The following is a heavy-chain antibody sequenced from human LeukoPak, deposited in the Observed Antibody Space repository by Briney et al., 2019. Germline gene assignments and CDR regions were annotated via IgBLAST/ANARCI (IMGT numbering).Heavy chain of an antibody. J-gene: IGHJ4*02. CDR1: GFTFSGYA. CDR2: ISGSGGGT. Sequence: GGSLRLSCAASGFTFSGYAMTWVRQSPGKGLEWVSAISGSGGGTYYADSVKGRFTISRDNSKSTLYLQMNSLRAEDTAVYYCAKTTYYYDSSGPTPFDYWGQGTLVTVSS. CDR3: AKTTYYYDSSGPTPFDY. V-gene: IGHV3-23*01. D-gene: IGHD3-22*01.